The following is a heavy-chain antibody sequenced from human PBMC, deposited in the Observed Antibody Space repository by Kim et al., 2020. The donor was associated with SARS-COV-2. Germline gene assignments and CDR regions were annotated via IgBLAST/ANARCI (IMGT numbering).Heavy chain of an antibody. V-gene: IGHV4-59*01. Sequence: SETLSLTCTVSGGSISSYYWSWIRQPPGKGLEWIGYIYYSGSTNYNPSLKSRVTISVDTSKNQFSLKLSSVTAADTAVYYCAREVGWGDNWFDPWGQGTLVTVSS. CDR2: IYYSGST. CDR3: AREVGWGDNWFDP. CDR1: GGSISSYY. J-gene: IGHJ5*02. D-gene: IGHD1-26*01.